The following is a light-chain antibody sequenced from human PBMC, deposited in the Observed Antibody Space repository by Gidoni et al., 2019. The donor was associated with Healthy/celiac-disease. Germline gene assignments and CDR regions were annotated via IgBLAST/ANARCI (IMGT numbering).Light chain of an antibody. CDR2: DAS. V-gene: IGKV3-11*01. Sequence: EIVLTQSPATLSLSPGERANLSCRASQSVSSYLAWYQQKPGQAPRLLIYDASNRATGIPARFSVSGSGTDFTLTISILEPEDFAVYYCQQRSNWPPKFTFGPGTKVDIK. CDR1: QSVSSY. CDR3: QQRSNWPPKFT. J-gene: IGKJ3*01.